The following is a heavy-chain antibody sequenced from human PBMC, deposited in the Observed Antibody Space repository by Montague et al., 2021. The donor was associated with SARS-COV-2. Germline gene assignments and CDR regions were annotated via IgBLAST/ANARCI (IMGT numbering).Heavy chain of an antibody. J-gene: IGHJ4*02. CDR2: ISYDGSNK. D-gene: IGHD5-12*01. Sequence: SLRLSCAASGFTFSSYSMHWVRQAPGKGLEWVSVISYDGSNKYYAAFVKGRFTISRDHSKNTLYLQINSLRAEDTGVYYCARDSVLIVATIVTLGFDYWGQGTLGTVSS. V-gene: IGHV3-30*04. CDR1: GFTFSSYS. CDR3: ARDSVLIVATIVTLGFDY.